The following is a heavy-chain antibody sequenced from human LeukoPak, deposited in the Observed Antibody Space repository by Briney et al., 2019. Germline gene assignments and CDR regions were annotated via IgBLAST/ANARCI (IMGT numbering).Heavy chain of an antibody. CDR1: GYTFTDYY. D-gene: IGHD3-10*01. V-gene: IGHV1-2*02. CDR2: INPSSGGT. Sequence: ASVKVSCKASGYTFTDYYMHWVRQAPGQGLEWMGWINPSSGGTNYAQKFQGRVTMTRDTSISTAYMELSRLRSDDTAVYYCARDRYYYGSGSRGWFDPWGQGTLVTVSS. J-gene: IGHJ5*02. CDR3: ARDRYYYGSGSRGWFDP.